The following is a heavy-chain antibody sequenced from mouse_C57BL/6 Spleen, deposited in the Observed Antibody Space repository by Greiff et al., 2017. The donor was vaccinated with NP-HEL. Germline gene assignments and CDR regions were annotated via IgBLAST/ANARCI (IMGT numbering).Heavy chain of an antibody. CDR3: ARWGNPDFYV. J-gene: IGHJ1*03. CDR1: GYSFTSYY. Sequence: VKLQESGPELVKPGASVKISCKASGYSFTSYYIHWVKQRPGQGLAWIGWIYPGSGNTKYNEKLKGMATLTADTYSTPAYMQLSSLTSECSAVYYCARWGNPDFYVWGTGTTVT. V-gene: IGHV1-66*01. CDR2: IYPGSGNT.